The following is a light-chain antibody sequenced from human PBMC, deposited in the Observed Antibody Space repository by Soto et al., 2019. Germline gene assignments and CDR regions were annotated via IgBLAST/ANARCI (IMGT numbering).Light chain of an antibody. J-gene: IGLJ2*01. CDR2: LNSDGSH. Sequence: QSVLTQSPSASASLGASVKLTCTLSSGHSSYAIAWHQQQPEKGPRYLMKLNSDGSHSKGDGIPDRFSGSRSGAERYLTISGLQSEDEADYYCQTWGAGIPVVFGGGTKLTVL. V-gene: IGLV4-69*01. CDR1: SGHSSYA. CDR3: QTWGAGIPVV.